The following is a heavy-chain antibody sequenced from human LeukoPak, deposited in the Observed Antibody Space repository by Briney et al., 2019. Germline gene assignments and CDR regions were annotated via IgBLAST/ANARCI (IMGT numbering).Heavy chain of an antibody. CDR2: ISTSGST. J-gene: IGHJ4*02. V-gene: IGHV4-61*02. CDR1: GGSISSGSYY. CDR3: ARNSCPSGSCYDNRGYFDY. D-gene: IGHD2-15*01. Sequence: PSQTLSLTCTVSGGSISSGSYYWSWIRQPAGKGLEWIGRISTSGSTNYNPSLKSRITISVDTSKNQFSLKLSSVTAADTAVYYCARNSCPSGSCYDNRGYFDYWGQGTLVTVSS.